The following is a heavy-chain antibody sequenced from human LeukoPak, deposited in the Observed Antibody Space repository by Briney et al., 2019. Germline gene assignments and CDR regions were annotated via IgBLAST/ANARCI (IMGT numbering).Heavy chain of an antibody. Sequence: ASVKVSCKASGYTFSGYYMHWVRQAPGQGLEWMGWINPIIGGTNYAEKFQGRVTTTRDTSINTAYMEVTRLTSDDTAVYYCAREDGSSDYWGQGTLVIVSS. V-gene: IGHV1-2*02. CDR1: GYTFSGYY. CDR3: AREDGSSDY. D-gene: IGHD5-24*01. CDR2: INPIIGGT. J-gene: IGHJ4*02.